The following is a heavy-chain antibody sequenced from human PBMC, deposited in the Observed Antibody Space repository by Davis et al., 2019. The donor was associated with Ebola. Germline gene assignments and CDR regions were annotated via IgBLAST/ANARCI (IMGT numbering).Heavy chain of an antibody. V-gene: IGHV1-46*01. CDR2: INPSGGTT. CDR3: AMSDSSGDGFDI. D-gene: IGHD3-22*01. J-gene: IGHJ3*02. CDR1: GYRFSTFY. Sequence: ASVKVSCKASGYRFSTFYMHWVRQVPGQGFEWMGVINPSGGTTTFAQKFGGRVTMTGDTSTITVYMEMSSLSYEDTAIYYCAMSDSSGDGFDIWGQGTMVTVSS.